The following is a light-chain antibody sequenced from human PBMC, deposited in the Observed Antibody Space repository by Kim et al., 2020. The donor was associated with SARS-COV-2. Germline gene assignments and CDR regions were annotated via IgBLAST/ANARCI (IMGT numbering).Light chain of an antibody. V-gene: IGLV1-44*01. Sequence: QSVLTQPPSASGTPGQRITISCSGSRSNIGSNSVSWYQHLPGTAPKVLIYSNNQRPSGVPDRFSGSKSGTSASLAISGLQSEDGADYYCAVWDDSLNGWVFGGGTQLTVL. CDR3: AVWDDSLNGWV. J-gene: IGLJ3*02. CDR2: SNN. CDR1: RSNIGSNS.